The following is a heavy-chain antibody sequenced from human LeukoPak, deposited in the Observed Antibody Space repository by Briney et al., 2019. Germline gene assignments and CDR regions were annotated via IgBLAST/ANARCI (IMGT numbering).Heavy chain of an antibody. V-gene: IGHV3-23*01. CDR3: ARASDAPILPYYYEMDV. J-gene: IGHJ6*02. CDR1: GFTFSSYA. D-gene: IGHD3-10*01. CDR2: ISGTGGTT. Sequence: TGGSLRLSCAASGFTFSSYAMSWVRQAPGKGLEWVSAISGTGGTTHYADSVRGRFTISRDNSKNTLYLQMNSLKAEDTAVYYCARASDAPILPYYYEMDVWGHGTTVTVSS.